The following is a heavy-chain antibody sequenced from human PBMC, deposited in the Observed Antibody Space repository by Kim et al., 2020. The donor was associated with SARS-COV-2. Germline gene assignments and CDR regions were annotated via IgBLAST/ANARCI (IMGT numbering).Heavy chain of an antibody. CDR3: ARWHAVRYYGSGSYPQGMDV. CDR1: GYTFTSYA. D-gene: IGHD3-10*01. V-gene: IGHV1-3*01. Sequence: ASVKVSCKASGYTFTSYAMHWVRQAPGQRLEWMGWINAGNGNTKYSQKFQGRVTITRDTSASTAYMELSSLRSEDTAVYYCARWHAVRYYGSGSYPQGMDVWGQGTTVTVSS. J-gene: IGHJ6*02. CDR2: INAGNGNT.